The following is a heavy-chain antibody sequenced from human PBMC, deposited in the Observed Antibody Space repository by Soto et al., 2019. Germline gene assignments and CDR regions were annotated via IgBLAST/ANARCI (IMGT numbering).Heavy chain of an antibody. CDR3: TTTYFYGSGSYQTPFDY. CDR2: FKSRPEGGPT. Sequence: GGSLRLSCGASGFTFTNAWMSWVRQAPGKGLEWVGRFKSRPEGGPTDYAATVKGRFTISRDDSENTLYLQMNSLKIEDTAVYYCTTTYFYGSGSYQTPFDYWGQGTLVTVSS. D-gene: IGHD3-10*01. CDR1: GFTFTNAW. V-gene: IGHV3-15*01. J-gene: IGHJ4*02.